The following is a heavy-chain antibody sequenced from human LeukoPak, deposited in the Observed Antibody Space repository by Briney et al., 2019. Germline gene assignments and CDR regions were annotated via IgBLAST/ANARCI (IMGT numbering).Heavy chain of an antibody. J-gene: IGHJ6*02. V-gene: IGHV3-33*08. CDR2: IWYDGSIK. D-gene: IGHD2-15*01. CDR1: GFTFSSYA. CDR3: ARIGCSGGSCRGYYFYGMDV. Sequence: GGSLRLSCAASGFTFSSYAMHWVRQAPGKGLEWVAVIWYDGSIKYYAESVKGRFTISRDNSKNTLYLQMNSLRADDTAVYYCARIGCSGGSCRGYYFYGMDVWGQGTTVTVS.